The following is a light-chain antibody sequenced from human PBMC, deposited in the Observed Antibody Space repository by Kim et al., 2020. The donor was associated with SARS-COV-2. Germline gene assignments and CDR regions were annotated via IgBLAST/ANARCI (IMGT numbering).Light chain of an antibody. CDR2: GAS. J-gene: IGKJ1*01. V-gene: IGKV3-20*01. CDR3: HQYGGSPQT. CDR1: QSIPSNY. Sequence: EIVLTQSPGTLSLSPGERATLSCRASQSIPSNYLAWYQQQPGQAPRLFIYGASSRATGIPDRFSASGSGTDFTLTISRLEPEDVAVYYCHQYGGSPQTFGQGTKVDIK.